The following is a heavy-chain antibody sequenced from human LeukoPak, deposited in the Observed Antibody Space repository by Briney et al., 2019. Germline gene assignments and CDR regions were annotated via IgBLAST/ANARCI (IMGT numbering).Heavy chain of an antibody. V-gene: IGHV3-74*01. CDR1: GFTFSSYW. CDR2: INGDGSST. D-gene: IGHD4-17*01. CDR3: TRGRYYFDY. Sequence: GGSLRFPCAASGFTFSSYWMHWVRQAPGKGLVWVSRINGDGSSTNYADSVTGRFTISRDSAKNTLYLQMNSLRAEDTAVYYCTRGRYYFDYWGQGTLVTVSS. J-gene: IGHJ4*02.